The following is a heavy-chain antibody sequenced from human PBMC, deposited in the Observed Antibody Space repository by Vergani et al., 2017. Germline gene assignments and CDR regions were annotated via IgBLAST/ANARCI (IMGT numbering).Heavy chain of an antibody. V-gene: IGHV5-51*01. Sequence: EVQLVQSGAEVKKPGESLKISCKVTGYSFTNYWIGWVRQMPEKGLEWMGIIHPGDSDTRYSPSFQGQVTISADKSTNTAYLQWSSLKASDTAIYYCARHWLGATNNWFDPWGQGTLVTVSS. CDR2: IHPGDSDT. D-gene: IGHD1-26*01. CDR1: GYSFTNYW. J-gene: IGHJ5*02. CDR3: ARHWLGATNNWFDP.